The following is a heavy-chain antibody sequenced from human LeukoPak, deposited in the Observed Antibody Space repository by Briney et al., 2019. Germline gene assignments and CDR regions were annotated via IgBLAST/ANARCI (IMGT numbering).Heavy chain of an antibody. CDR2: ISGSGGST. CDR3: AKVGGYSSGWSDAFDI. V-gene: IGHV3-23*01. J-gene: IGHJ3*02. D-gene: IGHD6-19*01. Sequence: GGSLRLSRAASGFTFSSYAMSWVRQAPGKGLEWVSAISGSGGSTYYADSVKGRFTISRDNSKNTLYLQMNSLRAEDTAVYYCAKVGGYSSGWSDAFDIWGQGTMVTVSS. CDR1: GFTFSSYA.